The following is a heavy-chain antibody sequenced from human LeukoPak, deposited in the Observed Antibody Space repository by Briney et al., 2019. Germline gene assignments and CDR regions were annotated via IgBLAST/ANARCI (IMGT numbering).Heavy chain of an antibody. Sequence: ASVKVSCKASGYTFTGYYMHWVRQAPGQGLEWMGWINPNSGGTNYAQKFQGWVTMTRDTSISTAYMELSRLGSDDTAVYYCARVGNTAMVTGWFDPWGQGTLVTVSS. CDR2: INPNSGGT. CDR3: ARVGNTAMVTGWFDP. J-gene: IGHJ5*02. CDR1: GYTFTGYY. D-gene: IGHD5-18*01. V-gene: IGHV1-2*04.